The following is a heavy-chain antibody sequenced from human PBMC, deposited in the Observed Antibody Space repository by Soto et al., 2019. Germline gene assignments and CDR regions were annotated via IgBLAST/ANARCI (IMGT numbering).Heavy chain of an antibody. CDR2: IDWDDDK. J-gene: IGHJ6*02. CDR1: GFSLSTSGMC. CDR3: ARRRNGRTAADYYYYGMDG. D-gene: IGHD6-13*01. V-gene: IGHV2-70*11. Sequence: ESGPTLVNPTQTLTLTCTFSGFSLSTSGMCVSWIRQPPGKALEWLARIDWDDDKYYSTSLKTRLTISKDTSKNQVVLTMTNMEPVDTAAYYCARRRNGRTAADYYYYGMDGWGQGTTVTVSS.